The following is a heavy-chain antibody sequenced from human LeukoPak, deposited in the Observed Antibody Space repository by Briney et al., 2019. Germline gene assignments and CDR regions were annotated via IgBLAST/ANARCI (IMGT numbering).Heavy chain of an antibody. J-gene: IGHJ4*02. D-gene: IGHD1-26*01. Sequence: ASVKVSCKASACTFTDYYMHWVRQAPGQGLEWMGWINPNSGDTNYAQKFQGRVTMTRDPSISTAYMALTRLRSDDTAGYYCARDAWLVGTTNLYYFDYWGQGTLVTVSS. CDR3: ARDAWLVGTTNLYYFDY. V-gene: IGHV1-2*02. CDR2: INPNSGDT. CDR1: ACTFTDYY.